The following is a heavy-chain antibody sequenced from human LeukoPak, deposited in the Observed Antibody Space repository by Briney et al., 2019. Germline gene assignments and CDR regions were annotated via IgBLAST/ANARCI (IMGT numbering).Heavy chain of an antibody. J-gene: IGHJ6*04. CDR2: ISSSGSTI. Sequence: GGSLRLSCAASGFTFSSYEMNWVRQTPGKGLEWVSYISSSGSTIYYADSVRGRFTISRDNAKNSLYLQMNSLRAEDTAVYYCAELGITMIGGVWGKGTTVTISS. D-gene: IGHD3-10*02. CDR3: AELGITMIGGV. CDR1: GFTFSSYE. V-gene: IGHV3-48*03.